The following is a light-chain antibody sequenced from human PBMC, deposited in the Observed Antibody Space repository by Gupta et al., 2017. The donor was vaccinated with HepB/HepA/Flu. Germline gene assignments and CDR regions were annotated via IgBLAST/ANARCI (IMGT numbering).Light chain of an antibody. CDR2: QDS. Sequence: SYELTHAPSVSVSPGQTASITCSGDTLGDKYAWWYQQKPGPSPVLVIYQDSKRPSGIPELFSGSNSGNTAPLTISGTQAMDAADYYCQALYSSTVVFGGGTKLTVL. CDR3: QALYSSTVV. CDR1: TLGDKY. J-gene: IGLJ2*01. V-gene: IGLV3-1*01.